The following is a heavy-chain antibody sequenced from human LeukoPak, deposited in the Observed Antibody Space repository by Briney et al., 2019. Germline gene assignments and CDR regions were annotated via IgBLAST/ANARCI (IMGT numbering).Heavy chain of an antibody. D-gene: IGHD6-19*01. CDR1: GFTFNSYS. J-gene: IGHJ4*02. CDR2: ISSSSSSYI. Sequence: PGGSLRLSCAASGFTFNSYSMNWVRQAPGKGLEWVSSISSSSSSYIYYADSVKGRFTISRDNAKNSLYLQMNSLRAEDTAVYYSAKDLVRTAVALFDYWGQGTLVTVSS. V-gene: IGHV3-21*01. CDR3: AKDLVRTAVALFDY.